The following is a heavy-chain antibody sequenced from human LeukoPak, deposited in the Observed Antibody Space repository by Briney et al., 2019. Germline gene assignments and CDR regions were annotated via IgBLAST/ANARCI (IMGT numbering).Heavy chain of an antibody. V-gene: IGHV4-39*07. D-gene: IGHD2-15*01. CDR1: GGSISSSSYY. J-gene: IGHJ4*02. CDR2: IYYSGST. CDR3: AKGTRFDY. Sequence: SETLSLTCTVSGGSISSSSYYWGWIRQPPGKGLEWIGSIYYSGSTYYNPSLKSRVTISVDTPKNQFSLKLSSVTAADTAVYYCAKGTRFDYWGQGTLVTVSS.